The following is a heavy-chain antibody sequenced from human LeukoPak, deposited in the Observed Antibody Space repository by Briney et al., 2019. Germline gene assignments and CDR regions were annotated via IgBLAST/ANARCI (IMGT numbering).Heavy chain of an antibody. CDR3: ARMVRAPYYYGMDV. CDR1: GGSISSYY. V-gene: IGHV4-59*08. Sequence: SETLSLTCTVSGGSISSYYWSWIRQPPGKGLEWIGDIYYSGSTNYNPSLKSRVTISVDTSKNQFSLKLSSVTAADTAVYYCARMVRAPYYYGMDVWGQGTTVTVSS. J-gene: IGHJ6*02. CDR2: IYYSGST. D-gene: IGHD3-10*01.